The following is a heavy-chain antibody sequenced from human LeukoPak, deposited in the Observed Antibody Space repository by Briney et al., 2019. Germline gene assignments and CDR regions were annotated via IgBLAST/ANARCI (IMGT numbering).Heavy chain of an antibody. CDR3: ARLCVGVISYAFDI. J-gene: IGHJ3*02. Sequence: PGGSLRLSCAASGFTFSDYYMSWIRQAPGKGLEWFSYISSSGSTIYYADSVKGRFTISRDNAKNSLYLQMNSLRAEDTAVYYCARLCVGVISYAFDIWGQGTMVTVSS. V-gene: IGHV3-11*04. CDR2: ISSSGSTI. D-gene: IGHD3-10*01. CDR1: GFTFSDYY.